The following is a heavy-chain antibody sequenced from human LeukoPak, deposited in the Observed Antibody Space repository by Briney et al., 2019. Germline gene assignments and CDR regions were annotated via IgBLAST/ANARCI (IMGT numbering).Heavy chain of an antibody. CDR2: INSDGGGA. CDR3: ARGVPHNSFDT. CDR1: GITFGNNW. D-gene: IGHD5/OR15-5a*01. V-gene: IGHV3-74*01. Sequence: GGSLRLPCAASGITFGNNWMHWVRQGPGKGLVWISRINSDGGGAIYADSVKGRFTVSRDNAKNTLYLQMNSLRAEDTAVYYCARGVPHNSFDTWGQGTLVTVSS. J-gene: IGHJ5*02.